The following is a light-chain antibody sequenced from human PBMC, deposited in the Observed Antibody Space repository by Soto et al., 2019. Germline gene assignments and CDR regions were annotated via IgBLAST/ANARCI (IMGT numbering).Light chain of an antibody. J-gene: IGLJ1*01. Sequence: QSALTQPASVSVSPGQSITISGTGTSSDVGGSFYVSWFQQHPGEAPKLMIYEVSNRPSGISNRFSGSKSGNTASLTISGLQAEDEADYYCSSYSSRSTLVFGIGTKVTVL. CDR3: SSYSSRSTLV. CDR2: EVS. V-gene: IGLV2-14*01. CDR1: SSDVGGSFY.